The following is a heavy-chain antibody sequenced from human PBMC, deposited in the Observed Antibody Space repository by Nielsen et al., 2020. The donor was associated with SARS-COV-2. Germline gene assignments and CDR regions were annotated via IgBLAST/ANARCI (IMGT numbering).Heavy chain of an antibody. CDR3: ARGGIHTIFGVSYYYYYMDV. CDR2: ISWNSGSI. Sequence: SLKISCAASGFTFDDYAMHWVRQAPGKGLEWVSGISWNSGSIGYADSVKGRFTISRDNAKNSLYLQMNSLRAEDTALYYCARGGIHTIFGVSYYYYYMDVWGKGTTVTVSS. J-gene: IGHJ6*03. V-gene: IGHV3-9*01. D-gene: IGHD3-3*01. CDR1: GFTFDDYA.